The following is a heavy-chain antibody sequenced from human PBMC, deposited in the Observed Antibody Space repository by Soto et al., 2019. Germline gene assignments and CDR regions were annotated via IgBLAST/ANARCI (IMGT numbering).Heavy chain of an antibody. D-gene: IGHD2-15*01. Sequence: SETLSLTCTVSGGSISSGNYYWSWIRQHPGKGLEWIGYIYNSGSTYYNPSLKSRVIISVDTSKNQFFLGLSSVTAADTALYFCARHVFAPGGRWFGPWGPGLLVTVSS. CDR1: GGSISSGNYY. V-gene: IGHV4-31*03. CDR2: IYNSGST. J-gene: IGHJ5*02. CDR3: ARHVFAPGGRWFGP.